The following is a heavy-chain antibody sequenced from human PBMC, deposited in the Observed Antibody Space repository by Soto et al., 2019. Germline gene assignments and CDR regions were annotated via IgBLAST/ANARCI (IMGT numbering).Heavy chain of an antibody. J-gene: IGHJ4*02. CDR2: IYDSGST. Sequence: SETLSLTCTVSGGSISRSGYFWSWIRQHPGKGLEWIGYIYDSGSTYYNPSLKSRVSRSVDTSKNQFSLNLTSVTAADTAMYYCARSSRSYFDYWGQGTLVTVSS. CDR3: ARSSRSYFDY. CDR1: GGSISRSGYF. V-gene: IGHV4-31*03.